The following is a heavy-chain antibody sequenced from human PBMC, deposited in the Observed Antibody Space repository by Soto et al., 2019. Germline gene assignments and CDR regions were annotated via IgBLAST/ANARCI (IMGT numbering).Heavy chain of an antibody. CDR2: ISAYNGNT. V-gene: IGHV1-18*01. Sequence: ASVKVSCKASGYTFTSYGISWVRQAPGQGLEWMGWISAYNGNTNYAQKLQGRVTMTTDTSTSTAYMELRSLRCDDTAVYYCARPRAAAGRGVGVGGMDVWGQGTTVTVSS. CDR3: ARPRAAAGRGVGVGGMDV. J-gene: IGHJ6*02. CDR1: GYTFTSYG. D-gene: IGHD6-13*01.